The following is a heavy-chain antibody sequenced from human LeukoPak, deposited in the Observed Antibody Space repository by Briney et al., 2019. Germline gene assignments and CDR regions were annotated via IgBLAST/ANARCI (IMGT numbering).Heavy chain of an antibody. V-gene: IGHV3-23*01. Sequence: GGSLRLSCPASGFTFSSYAMSWVRQAPGKGLEWVSAISGSGGNTYYADSVKGRFTISRDNSKNTLYLQMNSLRAEDTAVYYCAKDPSLPYDSSGYYYHYWGQGTLVTVSS. CDR3: AKDPSLPYDSSGYYYHY. J-gene: IGHJ4*02. CDR2: ISGSGGNT. D-gene: IGHD3-22*01. CDR1: GFTFSSYA.